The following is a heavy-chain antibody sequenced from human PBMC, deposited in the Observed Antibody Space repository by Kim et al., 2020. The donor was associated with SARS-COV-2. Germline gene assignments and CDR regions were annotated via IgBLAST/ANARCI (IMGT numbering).Heavy chain of an antibody. CDR2: IYYSGST. D-gene: IGHD4-17*01. V-gene: IGHV4-59*13. J-gene: IGHJ5*02. Sequence: SETLSLTCTVSGGSISSYYWSWIRQPPGKGLEWIGYIYYSGSTNYNPSLKSRVTISVDTSKNQFSLKLSSVTAADTAVYYCASYYGDYAGWFDPWGQGTLVTVSS. CDR3: ASYYGDYAGWFDP. CDR1: GGSISSYY.